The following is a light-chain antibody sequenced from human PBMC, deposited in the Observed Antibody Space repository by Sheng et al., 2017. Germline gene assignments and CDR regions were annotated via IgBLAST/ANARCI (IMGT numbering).Light chain of an antibody. Sequence: DIQMTQFPSSLSASVGDTVTITCRASQVTNNFLAWYQHKPGKAPKLLIYKASSLESGVPSRFSGSGSGTEFTLTIGSLQADDFATYYCQQYSNFSPITFGQGTRLDIK. CDR2: KAS. CDR1: QVTNNF. CDR3: QQYSNFSPIT. J-gene: IGKJ5*01. V-gene: IGKV1-5*03.